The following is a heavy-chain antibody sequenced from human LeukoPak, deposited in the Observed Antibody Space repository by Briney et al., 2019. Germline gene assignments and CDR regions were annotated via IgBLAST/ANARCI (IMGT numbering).Heavy chain of an antibody. D-gene: IGHD3-9*01. CDR2: VFYTGST. J-gene: IGHJ3*02. CDR1: GDSMTDYF. CDR3: ARDGGPLYHTGTGYYRAFDI. Sequence: SETLSLTCTVSGDSMTDYFWSWIRQPPGKGQEYIGDVFYTGSTKYNPSLKSRVSISVDTSKKQFSLNLRSVTAADTAVYYCARDGGPLYHTGTGYYRAFDIWGPGTMVVVSP. V-gene: IGHV4-59*01.